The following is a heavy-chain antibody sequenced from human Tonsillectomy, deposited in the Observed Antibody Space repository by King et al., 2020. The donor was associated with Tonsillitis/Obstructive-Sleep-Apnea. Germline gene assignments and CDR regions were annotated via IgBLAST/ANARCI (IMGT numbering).Heavy chain of an antibody. Sequence: VQLVESGGGVVQPGRSLRLSCAASGFIFSSYAMHWVRQAPGKGLEWVALVSYDGSNKYYADSVKGRFTISRDNSKNTLYLQMNSLRAEDTALYYCARDGYCSSTSCSWYYKDFWGKGTTVTVSS. D-gene: IGHD2-2*03. CDR2: VSYDGSNK. J-gene: IGHJ6*03. V-gene: IGHV3-30*04. CDR1: GFIFSSYA. CDR3: ARDGYCSSTSCSWYYKDF.